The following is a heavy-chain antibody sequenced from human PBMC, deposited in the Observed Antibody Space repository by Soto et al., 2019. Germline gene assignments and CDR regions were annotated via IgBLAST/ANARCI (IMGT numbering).Heavy chain of an antibody. V-gene: IGHV3-53*01. Sequence: EVQLLESEGGLIQPGGSLRLSCEASGFTFSSNDMNWVRQAPGKGLEWVSLIWTSGSTAYADSVKGRFTISRDNSKSALYLHMSSLRAEDTAVYYCATRPLLRGAPWGQGTMVTVSS. CDR2: IWTSGST. J-gene: IGHJ3*01. D-gene: IGHD3-16*01. CDR1: GFTFSSND. CDR3: ATRPLLRGAP.